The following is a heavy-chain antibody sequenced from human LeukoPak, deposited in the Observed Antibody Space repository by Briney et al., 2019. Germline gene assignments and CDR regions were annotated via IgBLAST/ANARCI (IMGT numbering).Heavy chain of an antibody. CDR2: IIPIFGTA. J-gene: IGHJ5*02. D-gene: IGHD6-13*01. Sequence: GASVKVSCKASGGTFSSYAISWVRQAPGQGLEWMGGIIPIFGTAHYAQKFQGRVTITADESTSTAYMELSSLRSEYTAVYYCAREGGPPYSSSWYRRMTWFDPWGQGTLVTVSS. CDR1: GGTFSSYA. CDR3: AREGGPPYSSSWYRRMTWFDP. V-gene: IGHV1-69*13.